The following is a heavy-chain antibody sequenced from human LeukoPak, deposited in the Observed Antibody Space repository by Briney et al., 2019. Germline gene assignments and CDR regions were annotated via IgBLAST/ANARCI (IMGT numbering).Heavy chain of an antibody. J-gene: IGHJ4*02. V-gene: IGHV3-30*04. D-gene: IGHD4-23*01. CDR1: GFNFNNHV. CDR2: ISSDGSLK. Sequence: GGSLRLSCSASGFNFNNHVMHWVRQPPGKGLEWLAVISSDGSLKYYADCAKGRFTLSRDNSQNTLYLQMNSLRSEDTAVYFCAKEGRWLDSWGQGTLVTVSS. CDR3: AKEGRWLDS.